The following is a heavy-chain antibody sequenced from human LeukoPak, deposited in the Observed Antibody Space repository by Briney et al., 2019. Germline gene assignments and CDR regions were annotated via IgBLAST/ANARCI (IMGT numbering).Heavy chain of an antibody. V-gene: IGHV3-30*02. D-gene: IGHD2-21*01. Sequence: GGSLRLSCAASGFTFSSYGMHWVRQAPGKGLEWVAFIWFDGSNKYYGDSVTGRFTISRDNSKNTLYLQMNSLRPEDTAVYYCAEDGEVYCGGDCSIGDYWGQGTLVTVSS. J-gene: IGHJ4*02. CDR1: GFTFSSYG. CDR3: AEDGEVYCGGDCSIGDY. CDR2: IWFDGSNK.